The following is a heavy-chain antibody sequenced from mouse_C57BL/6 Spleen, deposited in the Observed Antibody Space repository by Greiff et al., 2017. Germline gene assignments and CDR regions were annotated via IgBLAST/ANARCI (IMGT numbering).Heavy chain of an antibody. CDR1: GYTFTSYW. D-gene: IGHD2-2*01. CDR2: INPSDSYT. Sequence: VQLQQPGAELVMPGASVKLSCKASGYTFTSYWMHWVKQRPGQGLEWIGEINPSDSYTNYNQKFKGKSTLTVDKSSSTAYMQLSSLTSEDSAVYYCARSTYGYDVGAMDYWGQGTSVTVSS. J-gene: IGHJ4*01. V-gene: IGHV1-69*01. CDR3: ARSTYGYDVGAMDY.